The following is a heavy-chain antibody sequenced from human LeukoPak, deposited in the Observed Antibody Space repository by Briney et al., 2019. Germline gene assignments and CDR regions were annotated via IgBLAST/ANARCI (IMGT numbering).Heavy chain of an antibody. V-gene: IGHV5-51*01. Sequence: GESLKISCKGSGYSFNSYWIGWVRQMPGQGLEWGGIIYPGDSDTRYSPSFQGQVTISADKSISTAYLQWSSLKASDTAMYYCARRLTESGSYYLDYWGQGTLVTVSS. J-gene: IGHJ4*02. CDR1: GYSFNSYW. CDR3: ARRLTESGSYYLDY. CDR2: IYPGDSDT. D-gene: IGHD1-26*01.